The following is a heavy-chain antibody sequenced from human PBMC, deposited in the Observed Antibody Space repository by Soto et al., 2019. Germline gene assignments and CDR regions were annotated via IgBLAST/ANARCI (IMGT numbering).Heavy chain of an antibody. V-gene: IGHV3-7*01. CDR3: AREAMDFLDI. D-gene: IGHD5-18*01. Sequence: PXGSLRLSCSAAGFTFSSYWMSWVRQAPGKGLEWVANIKQDGSEKYYVDSVKGRFTISRDNAKNSLYLQMNSLRAEDTAVYYCAREAMDFLDIWGQGKMVTVSS. CDR2: IKQDGSEK. J-gene: IGHJ3*02. CDR1: GFTFSSYW.